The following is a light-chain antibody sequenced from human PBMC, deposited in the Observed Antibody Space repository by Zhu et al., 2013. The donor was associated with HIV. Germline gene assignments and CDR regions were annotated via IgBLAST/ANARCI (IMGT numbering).Light chain of an antibody. Sequence: EIVMTQSPATLSLSPGERATLSCRASQGVGSNLAWYQQKPGQAPRLLIYGASARATGIPVRFSGSGSGTEFTLTISSLQSEDLAVYYCQQYNNWPGTFGQGTKVEFK. CDR2: GAS. CDR1: QGVGSN. V-gene: IGKV3-15*01. J-gene: IGKJ1*01. CDR3: QQYNNWPGT.